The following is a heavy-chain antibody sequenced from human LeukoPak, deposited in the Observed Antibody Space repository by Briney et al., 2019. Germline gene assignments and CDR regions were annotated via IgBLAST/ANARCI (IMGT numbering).Heavy chain of an antibody. Sequence: ASVKVSCKASGYTFTTQVIAWVRQAPGQGLEWMGWISAHNGNTNYAQSLQGRVTKTTDTSTNTAYMELRSLRSDDTAVYYCARDGYFDLWGRGTLVTVSS. CDR2: ISAHNGNT. CDR1: GYTFTTQV. J-gene: IGHJ2*01. V-gene: IGHV1-18*01. CDR3: ARDGYFDL.